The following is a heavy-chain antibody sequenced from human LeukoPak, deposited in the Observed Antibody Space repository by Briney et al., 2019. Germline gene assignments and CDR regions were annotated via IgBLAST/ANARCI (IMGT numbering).Heavy chain of an antibody. CDR1: GGTFSSYA. Sequence: ASVKVSCKASGGTFSSYAISWVRQAPGQGLEWMGIINPSGGGTSYAQKFQGRVTMTRDTSTSTVYMELSSLRSEDTAVYYCARDLVYGDYGMDVWGQGTTVTVSS. CDR2: INPSGGGT. V-gene: IGHV1-46*01. CDR3: ARDLVYGDYGMDV. D-gene: IGHD2-8*01. J-gene: IGHJ6*02.